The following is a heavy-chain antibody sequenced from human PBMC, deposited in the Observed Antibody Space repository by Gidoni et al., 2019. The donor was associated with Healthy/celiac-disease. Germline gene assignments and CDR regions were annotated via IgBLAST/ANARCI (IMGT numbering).Heavy chain of an antibody. CDR2: ISWNSGSI. J-gene: IGHJ6*02. Sequence: EVQLVESGGGLVQPGRSLRLSCAASGFTFDDYAMHWVRQAPGKGLEWVSGISWNSGSIGYADSVKGRFTISRDNAKNSLYLQMNSLRAEDTALYYCAKDFRAGEWSTWEYYYGMDVWGQGTTVTVSS. CDR3: AKDFRAGEWSTWEYYYGMDV. V-gene: IGHV3-9*01. CDR1: GFTFDDYA. D-gene: IGHD3-16*01.